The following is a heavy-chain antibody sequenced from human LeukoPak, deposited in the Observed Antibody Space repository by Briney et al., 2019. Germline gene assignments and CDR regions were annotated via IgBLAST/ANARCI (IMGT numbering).Heavy chain of an antibody. CDR1: GFTVSSNY. CDR3: AKETRIAVAGHYYYYYMDV. Sequence: GGSLRLSCAASGFTVSSNYMSWVRQAPGKGLEWVSAISGSGGSTYYADSVKGRFTISRDNSKNTLYLQMNSLRAEDTAVYYCAKETRIAVAGHYYYYYMDVWGKGTTVTISS. J-gene: IGHJ6*03. CDR2: ISGSGGST. D-gene: IGHD6-19*01. V-gene: IGHV3-23*01.